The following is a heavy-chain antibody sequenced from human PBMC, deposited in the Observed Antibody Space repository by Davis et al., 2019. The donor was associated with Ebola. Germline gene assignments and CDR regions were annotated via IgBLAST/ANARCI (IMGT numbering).Heavy chain of an antibody. CDR1: GGSISSGSYY. V-gene: IGHV4-61*09. D-gene: IGHD3-10*01. Sequence: PSETLSLTCTVSGGSISSGSYYWSWIRQPAGRGLEWIGHIYTSGSTDYNPSLKSRVTISVDTSKNQFSLKLTSVTAADTAVYYCARRMDRGVGYMDVWGKGTTVTVSS. CDR2: IYTSGST. J-gene: IGHJ6*03. CDR3: ARRMDRGVGYMDV.